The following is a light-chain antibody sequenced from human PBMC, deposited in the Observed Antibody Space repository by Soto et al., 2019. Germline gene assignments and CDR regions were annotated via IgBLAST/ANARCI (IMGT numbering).Light chain of an antibody. Sequence: TVLTQSPGTLSLSPGDRATLSCRASRRVNTYLAWYQQKSGQAPRLLIFDASNRAAGTPARFSGSGSGTDFTLTISSLEPEDVAVYYCQQYNNWPPITFGQGTKVDIK. J-gene: IGKJ1*01. CDR3: QQYNNWPPIT. V-gene: IGKV3-11*01. CDR1: RRVNTY. CDR2: DAS.